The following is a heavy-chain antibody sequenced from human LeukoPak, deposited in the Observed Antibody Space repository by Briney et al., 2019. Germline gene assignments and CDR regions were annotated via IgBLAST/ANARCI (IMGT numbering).Heavy chain of an antibody. CDR1: GDFISSYY. V-gene: IGHV4-59*01. CDR2: IYYSGST. Sequence: SETLSLTCTVSGDFISSYYWSWIRQPPGRGLEWIGYIYYSGSTNYNTSLKSRVTISVDTSKKQFSLKLSSVTAADTAVYYCARFSLGYYDILTGYYKSYYYGMDVWGQGTTVTVS. CDR3: ARFSLGYYDILTGYYKSYYYGMDV. D-gene: IGHD3-9*01. J-gene: IGHJ6*02.